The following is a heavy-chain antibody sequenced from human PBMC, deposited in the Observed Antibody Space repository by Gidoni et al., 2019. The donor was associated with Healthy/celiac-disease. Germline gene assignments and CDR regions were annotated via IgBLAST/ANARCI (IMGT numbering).Heavy chain of an antibody. Sequence: QVQLVESGGGVVQPGRSLRLSCAASGFTFSSYGMHWVRQAPGKGLEWVAVISYAGSNKYYADSVKGRFTISRDNSKNTLYLQMNSLRAEDTAVYYCAKDPRIAARHYYYYYGMDVWGQGTTVTVSS. CDR1: GFTFSSYG. CDR2: ISYAGSNK. V-gene: IGHV3-30*18. D-gene: IGHD6-6*01. J-gene: IGHJ6*02. CDR3: AKDPRIAARHYYYYYGMDV.